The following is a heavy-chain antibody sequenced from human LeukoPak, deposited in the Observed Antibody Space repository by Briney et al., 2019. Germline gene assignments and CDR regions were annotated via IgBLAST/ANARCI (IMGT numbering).Heavy chain of an antibody. J-gene: IGHJ4*02. CDR2: IYYTGST. V-gene: IGHV4-59*01. CDR1: GGSISSYY. D-gene: IGHD2/OR15-2a*01. CDR3: GGNQNLPYYFYY. Sequence: SETLSLTCTVSGGSISSYYWSWIRQPPGKGLEWIGYIYYTGSTNYNPSLKSRVTMSVDTSKNQFSLNLSSVTAADTAVCYCGGNQNLPYYFYYWGQGTLVTVSS.